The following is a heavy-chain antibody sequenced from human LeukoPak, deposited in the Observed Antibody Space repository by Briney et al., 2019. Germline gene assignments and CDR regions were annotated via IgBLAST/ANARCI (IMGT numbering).Heavy chain of an antibody. Sequence: GRSLRLSCEASGFTFKNYAMAWVRQAPGKGLEWVSGLSGSGAATFYADSVKGRFTISRDNSNNTLYLRLNSLRAEDTAIYFCAKDRWYDGESGYFDHWGRGTLVTVSS. CDR2: LSGSGAAT. V-gene: IGHV3-23*01. D-gene: IGHD3-10*01. J-gene: IGHJ4*02. CDR3: AKDRWYDGESGYFDH. CDR1: GFTFKNYA.